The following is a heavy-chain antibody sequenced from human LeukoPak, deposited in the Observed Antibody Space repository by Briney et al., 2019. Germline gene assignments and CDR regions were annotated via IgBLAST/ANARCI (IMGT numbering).Heavy chain of an antibody. V-gene: IGHV4-39*07. CDR2: IYYSGST. J-gene: IGHJ4*02. CDR3: ARDRDGYNYVDF. D-gene: IGHD5-24*01. Sequence: SETLSLTCTVSGGSISSSSYYWGWIRQPPGKGLEWDGNIYYSGSTYYNPSLEGRVTISLDTSKNQFSLRLTSVTAADTAVYYCARDRDGYNYVDFWGQGTLVTVSS. CDR1: GGSISSSSYY.